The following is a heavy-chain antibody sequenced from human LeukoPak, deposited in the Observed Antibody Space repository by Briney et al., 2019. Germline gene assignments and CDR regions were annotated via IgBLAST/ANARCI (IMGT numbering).Heavy chain of an antibody. CDR3: TRGVGGS. D-gene: IGHD1-26*01. Sequence: GGSLRLSCAAFRFSFSNYDMEWVRQAPGKGLEWVTLISFDGSSKYYADSVKGRFTISRDNSKNTVSLQMNSLRDDDTAVYYCTRGVGGSWGQGTLVTVSS. V-gene: IGHV3-30*04. CDR1: RFSFSNYD. J-gene: IGHJ5*02. CDR2: ISFDGSSK.